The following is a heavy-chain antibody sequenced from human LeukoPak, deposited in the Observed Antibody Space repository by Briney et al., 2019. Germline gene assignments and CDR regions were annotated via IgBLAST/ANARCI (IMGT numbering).Heavy chain of an antibody. CDR1: GFTVSSSNY. D-gene: IGHD2-15*01. CDR3: ARDPRFCSGGNCYSFLDF. Sequence: GGSLRLSCAASGFTVSSSNYMNWVRQAPGKGLVWVSRINSDATSTNYADFVKGRFTISRDNAENTLYLQMNSLTAEDTAVYFCARDPRFCSGGNCYSFLDFWGQGALVTVSS. CDR2: INSDATST. J-gene: IGHJ4*02. V-gene: IGHV3-74*01.